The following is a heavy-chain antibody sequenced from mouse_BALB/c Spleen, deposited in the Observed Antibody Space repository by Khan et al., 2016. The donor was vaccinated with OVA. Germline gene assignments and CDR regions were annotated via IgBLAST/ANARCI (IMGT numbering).Heavy chain of an antibody. CDR1: GYTFTNYG. CDR2: INTYTGEP. CDR3: VRPPYFAYTLDY. Sequence: QIQLVQSGPELKKPGETVKISCKASGYTFTNYGMNWVKQSPGKALKWMGWINTYTGEPTYADDFKGRFAFSLDTSASTAYLQINNLKNEDTATYICVRPPYFAYTLDYWGQGTSVTVSS. D-gene: IGHD2-10*01. J-gene: IGHJ4*01. V-gene: IGHV9-3-1*01.